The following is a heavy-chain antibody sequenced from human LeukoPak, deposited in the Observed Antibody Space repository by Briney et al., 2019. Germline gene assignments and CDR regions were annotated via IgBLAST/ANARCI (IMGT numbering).Heavy chain of an antibody. V-gene: IGHV4-59*01. Sequence: PSETLSLTCTVSGGSISSYYWSWIRQPPGKGLDWVGYIYYSGSTNYNPSLKSRVTISVDTSKNQFSLKLSSVTAADTAVYYCARGWGYCSSTSCYHNWFDPWGQGTLVTVSS. CDR3: ARGWGYCSSTSCYHNWFDP. J-gene: IGHJ5*02. CDR1: GGSISSYY. D-gene: IGHD2-2*01. CDR2: IYYSGST.